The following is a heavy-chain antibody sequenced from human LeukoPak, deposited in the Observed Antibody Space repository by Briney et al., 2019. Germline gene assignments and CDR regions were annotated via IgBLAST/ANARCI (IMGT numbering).Heavy chain of an antibody. Sequence: GGSLRLSCAAPGFTFSSYAMSWVRQAPGKGLEWVSAISGSGGSTYYADSVKGRFTISRDNSKNTLYLQMNSLRAEDTAVYYCAKDQDYGGNSADYWGQGTLVTVSS. J-gene: IGHJ4*02. CDR1: GFTFSSYA. D-gene: IGHD4-23*01. CDR2: ISGSGGST. V-gene: IGHV3-23*01. CDR3: AKDQDYGGNSADY.